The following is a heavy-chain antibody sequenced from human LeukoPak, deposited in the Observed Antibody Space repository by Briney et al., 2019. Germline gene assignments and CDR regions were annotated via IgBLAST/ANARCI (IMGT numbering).Heavy chain of an antibody. CDR3: AKHRFESGGYHSTD. CDR1: GFTFSSYA. V-gene: IGHV3-23*01. J-gene: IGHJ4*02. D-gene: IGHD3-22*01. Sequence: GGSLRLSCAASGFTFSSYAMSWVRQAPGKALAWVSTMSGGSGSTYCADSVKGRLTISRDNSKNTLYLQMNSLRDEDTAVYYCAKHRFESGGYHSTDWGQGTLVTVSS. CDR2: MSGGSGST.